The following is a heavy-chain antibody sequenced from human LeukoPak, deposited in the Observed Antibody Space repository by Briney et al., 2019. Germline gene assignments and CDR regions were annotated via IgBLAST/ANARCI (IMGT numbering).Heavy chain of an antibody. J-gene: IGHJ4*02. CDR3: TTRSGDFWSGFVN. Sequence: ASVTVSCTVSGHSLSELSIQWVRQAPGKGLECVGGFDPEEAKMVYAQNFQGRVTMTEDTSTQTAYMELSGLTSGDTAVYYCTTRSGDFWSGFVNWGQGTLVTVSS. CDR1: GHSLSELS. CDR2: FDPEEAKM. V-gene: IGHV1-24*01. D-gene: IGHD3-3*01.